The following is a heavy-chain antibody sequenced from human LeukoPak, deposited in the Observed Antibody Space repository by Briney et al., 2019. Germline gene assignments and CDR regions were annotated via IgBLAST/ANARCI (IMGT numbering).Heavy chain of an antibody. CDR3: AKRYSSSSYYIAFAI. V-gene: IGHV1-8*01. J-gene: IGHJ3*02. Sequence: ASVKVSCKASGYTFTSCDINWVRHGPGEGLEWMGSTTPNPCNTGFAQQFQGPVTMTSNSSISTAYMELSSLRSEDTAVYYCAKRYSSSSYYIAFAIWGQGTMVTVSS. D-gene: IGHD6-6*01. CDR2: TTPNPCNT. CDR1: GYTFTSCD.